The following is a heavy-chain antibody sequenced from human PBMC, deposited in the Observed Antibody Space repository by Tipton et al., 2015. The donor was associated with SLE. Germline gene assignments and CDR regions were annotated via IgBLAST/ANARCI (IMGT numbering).Heavy chain of an antibody. D-gene: IGHD2-2*01. CDR3: AKGAGPSRTAALYM. CDR1: GFTFSTYA. Sequence: SLRLSCEALGFTFSTYAMHWVRQAPGKGLEWVGFIQYGGTNPLYGDSVKGRFTISRDNAKMMLFLQMNTLRSDDTGVYYCAKGAGPSRTAALYMWGRGTIFTVSS. CDR2: IQYGGTNP. J-gene: IGHJ3*02. V-gene: IGHV3-30*02.